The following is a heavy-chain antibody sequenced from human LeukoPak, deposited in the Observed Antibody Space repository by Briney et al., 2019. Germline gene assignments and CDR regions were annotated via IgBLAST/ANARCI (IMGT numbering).Heavy chain of an antibody. CDR2: ISAGGDLT. J-gene: IGHJ3*02. Sequence: GGSLRLSCAVSGFIFKDFPMTRVRQAPGKGLEWLSAISAGGDLTFHADSLKGRFTISRDNSKNTLYLQMDSLRAEDTAVYYCAKSLFTSAAGSGRASDIWGQGTMVTVSS. V-gene: IGHV3-23*01. CDR3: AKSLFTSAAGSGRASDI. D-gene: IGHD3-10*01. CDR1: GFIFKDFP.